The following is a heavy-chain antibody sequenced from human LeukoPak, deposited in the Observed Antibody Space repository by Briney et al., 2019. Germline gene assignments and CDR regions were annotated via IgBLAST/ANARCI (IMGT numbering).Heavy chain of an antibody. CDR1: GGSISSGSYY. CDR3: ARSGSYWDYFDY. J-gene: IGHJ4*02. CDR2: IYTSGST. D-gene: IGHD3-10*01. V-gene: IGHV4-61*02. Sequence: SQTLSLTCTVSGGSISSGSYYWSWIRQPAGKGLEWIGRIYTSGSTNYNPSLKSRVTISVDTSKNQFSLKLSSVTAADTAVYYCARSGSYWDYFDYWGQGTLVTVSS.